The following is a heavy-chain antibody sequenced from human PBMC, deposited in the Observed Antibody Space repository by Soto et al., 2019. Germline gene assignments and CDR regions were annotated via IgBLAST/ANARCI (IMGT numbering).Heavy chain of an antibody. V-gene: IGHV1-69*13. CDR1: GGTFSSYA. D-gene: IGHD6-19*01. CDR3: ARGRPVGLDFADGYYFDY. J-gene: IGHJ4*02. CDR2: IIPIFGTA. Sequence: SVKVSCKASGGTFSSYAISWVRQAPGQGLEWMGGIIPIFGTANYAQKFQGRVTITADESTSTAYMELSSLRSEDTAVYYCARGRPVGLDFADGYYFDYWGQGTLVTVSS.